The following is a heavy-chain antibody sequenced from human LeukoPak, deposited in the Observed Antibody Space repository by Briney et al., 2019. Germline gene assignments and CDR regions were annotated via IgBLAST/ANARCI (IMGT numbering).Heavy chain of an antibody. D-gene: IGHD3-22*01. CDR1: GFTFSTSW. CDR3: ARFSLYDNSGYYSWLFDF. J-gene: IGHJ4*02. CDR2: IQQDGSAK. V-gene: IGHV3-7*01. Sequence: PGGSLGLSCAASGFTFSTSWMSWVRQAPGKGLEWVANIQQDGSAKYYVDSVKGRFTISRDNAKNSLYLQMNSLRAEDTAVYYCARFSLYDNSGYYSWLFDFWGQGTLVTVSS.